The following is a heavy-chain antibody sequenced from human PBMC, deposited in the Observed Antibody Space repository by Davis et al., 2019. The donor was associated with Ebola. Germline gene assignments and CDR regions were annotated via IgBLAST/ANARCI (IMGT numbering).Heavy chain of an antibody. CDR3: ARDYVVFWSDSEYYGMDV. V-gene: IGHV1-2*02. D-gene: IGHD3-3*01. Sequence: ASVKVSCKASGYTFTGYYMHWVRQAPGQGLEWMGWINPNSGGTNYAQKFQGRVTMTRDTSISTAYMELSRLRSDDTAVYYCARDYVVFWSDSEYYGMDVWGQGTTVTVSS. CDR1: GYTFTGYY. J-gene: IGHJ6*02. CDR2: INPNSGGT.